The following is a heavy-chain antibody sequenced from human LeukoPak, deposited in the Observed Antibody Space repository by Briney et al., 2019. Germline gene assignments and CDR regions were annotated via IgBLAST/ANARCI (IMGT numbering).Heavy chain of an antibody. J-gene: IGHJ5*02. CDR1: GYTFTTSG. D-gene: IGHD6-13*01. CDR2: ISGYNGNT. CDR3: ARDVAAAGVDP. V-gene: IGHV1-18*01. Sequence: GASVRVSCKASGYTFTTSGTSWVRQAPGQGLEWMGWISGYNGNTDYAQKFQGRVTMTTDISTSTAYMEPRSLRSDDTAVYYCARDVAAAGVDPWGQGTLVIVST.